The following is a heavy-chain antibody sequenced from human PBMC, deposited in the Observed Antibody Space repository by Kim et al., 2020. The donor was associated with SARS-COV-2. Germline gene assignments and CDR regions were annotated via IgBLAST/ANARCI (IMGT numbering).Heavy chain of an antibody. V-gene: IGHV3-74*01. Sequence: GGSLRLSCAASGFTFSSYWMHWVRQAPGKGLVWVSRINSDGSSTSYADSVKGRFTISRDNAKNTLYLQMNSLRAEDTAVYYCARGGGYYDSSGYYSLAYYYYYGMDVWGQGTTVTVSS. J-gene: IGHJ6*02. CDR1: GFTFSSYW. D-gene: IGHD3-22*01. CDR3: ARGGGYYDSSGYYSLAYYYYYGMDV. CDR2: INSDGSST.